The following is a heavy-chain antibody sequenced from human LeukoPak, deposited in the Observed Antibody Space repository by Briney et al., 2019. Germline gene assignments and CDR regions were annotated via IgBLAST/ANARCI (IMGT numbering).Heavy chain of an antibody. D-gene: IGHD2-15*01. CDR1: GYSISSGYY. Sequence: SETLSLTCAVSGYSISSGYYWGWIRPPPGKGGEWIGSIYHSGRTYYNPSLKSRVTISVATSKNQFSLKLSSVTAADTAVYYCARLPYCSGGSCYSAGDYWGQGTLVTVSS. V-gene: IGHV4-38-2*01. CDR3: ARLPYCSGGSCYSAGDY. CDR2: IYHSGRT. J-gene: IGHJ4*02.